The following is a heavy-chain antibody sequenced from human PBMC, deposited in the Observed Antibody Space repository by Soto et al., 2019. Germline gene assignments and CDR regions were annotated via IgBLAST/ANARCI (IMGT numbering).Heavy chain of an antibody. Sequence: QVQLVESGGGVVQPGGSLRLSCAACGFTFSSYTMHWLRQAPGEGLEWVAIISYDGSSEYYADSVKGRFTISRDNSKNTVYLQMNSLRAEDTAVFYCAREYSVSWCGSSGCFRRGMEVWGQGTTVTVSS. CDR1: GFTFSSYT. CDR2: ISYDGSSE. V-gene: IGHV3-30*04. CDR3: AREYSVSWCGSSGCFRRGMEV. D-gene: IGHD6-19*01. J-gene: IGHJ6*02.